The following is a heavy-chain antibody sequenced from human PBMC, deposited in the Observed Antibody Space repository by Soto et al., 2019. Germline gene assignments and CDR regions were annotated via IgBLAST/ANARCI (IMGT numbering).Heavy chain of an antibody. D-gene: IGHD6-13*01. V-gene: IGHV3-23*01. Sequence: EVQLLESGGNLVQPGGSLRLSCAASGFTFSNYAMSWVRQAPGKGLNWVSCLISSGHITYYADSVKGRFTISRDNSKNTLYLQMNGLRADDTAIYFCAKHVASSWRYYFDHWGQGTLVTVSS. CDR3: AKHVASSWRYYFDH. CDR1: GFTFSNYA. CDR2: LISSGHIT. J-gene: IGHJ4*02.